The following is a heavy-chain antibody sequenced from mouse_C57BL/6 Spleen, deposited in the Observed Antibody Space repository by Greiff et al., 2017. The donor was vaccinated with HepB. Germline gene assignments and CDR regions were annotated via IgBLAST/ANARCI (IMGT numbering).Heavy chain of an antibody. CDR2: IDPSDSYT. V-gene: IGHV1-69*01. Sequence: QVQLQQPGAELVMPGASVKLSCKASGYTFTSYWMHWVKQRPGQGLEWIGEIDPSDSYTNYNQKFKGKSTLTVDKSSSTAYMQLSSLTSEDSAVYYCARRLRLAIWDYWGQGTTLTVSS. CDR3: ARRLRLAIWDY. D-gene: IGHD3-2*02. J-gene: IGHJ2*01. CDR1: GYTFTSYW.